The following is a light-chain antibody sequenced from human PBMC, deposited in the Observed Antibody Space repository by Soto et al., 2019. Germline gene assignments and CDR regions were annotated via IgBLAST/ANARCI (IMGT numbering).Light chain of an antibody. Sequence: DIVMTQSPDSLAGSLGERATINCKSSQSVLYSSNNKNYLAWYQQKPGQPPKLLIYWASTRESGVPDRFSGSGSGTDFTLTISSMKAEDVAVYYCQQYYSTPPTVGGGTK. CDR1: QSVLYSSNNKNY. J-gene: IGKJ4*01. CDR3: QQYYSTPPT. V-gene: IGKV4-1*01. CDR2: WAS.